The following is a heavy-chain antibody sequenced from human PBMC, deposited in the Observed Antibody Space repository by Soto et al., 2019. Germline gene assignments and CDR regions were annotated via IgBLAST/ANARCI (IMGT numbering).Heavy chain of an antibody. J-gene: IGHJ4*02. Sequence: PSETLSLTCPVSGCSISSGDYYWSWIRQPPGKGLEWIGYIYYSGSTYYNPSLKSRVTISVDTSKNQFSLKLSSVTAADTAVYYCARAPSYLEMAGFDYWGQGTLVTVSS. CDR1: GCSISSGDYY. V-gene: IGHV4-30-4*01. CDR2: IYYSGST. D-gene: IGHD3-10*01. CDR3: ARAPSYLEMAGFDY.